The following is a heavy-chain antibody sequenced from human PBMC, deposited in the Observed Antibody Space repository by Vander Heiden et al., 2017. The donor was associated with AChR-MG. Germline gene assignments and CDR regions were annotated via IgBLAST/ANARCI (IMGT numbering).Heavy chain of an antibody. D-gene: IGHD4-17*01. CDR3: ASTHMTTVTYNWFDP. Sequence: QVQLVQSGAEVKKPGSSVKVSCKASGGTFSSYAIRWVRQAPGQVLEWMGGIIPIFGTANYAQKCQGRVTITADKPTSTAYMELSSRRSEDTAVYYCASTHMTTVTYNWFDPWGQGTLVTVSS. J-gene: IGHJ5*02. V-gene: IGHV1-69*06. CDR2: IIPIFGTA. CDR1: GGTFSSYA.